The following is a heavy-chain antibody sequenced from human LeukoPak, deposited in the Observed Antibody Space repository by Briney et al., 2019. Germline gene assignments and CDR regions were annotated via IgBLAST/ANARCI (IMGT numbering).Heavy chain of an antibody. J-gene: IGHJ6*03. Sequence: PSETLSLTCTVSGGSISSDYWTWIRQPPGKGLEWIGYIYHSGSTKYNPPLKSRVTISVATSKNQFSLNLRSVTATDTAVYYCAKKGRTYTDYGGYYDYMDVWGKGTTVTVS. CDR3: AKKGRTYTDYGGYYDYMDV. CDR1: GGSISSDY. D-gene: IGHD4-17*01. CDR2: IYHSGST. V-gene: IGHV4-59*08.